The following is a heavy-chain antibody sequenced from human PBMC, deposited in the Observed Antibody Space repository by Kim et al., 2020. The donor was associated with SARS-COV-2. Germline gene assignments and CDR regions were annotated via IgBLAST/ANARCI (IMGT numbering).Heavy chain of an antibody. V-gene: IGHV4-61*01. CDR3: ARGEIELSQTGAFDI. CDR2: IYYSGST. J-gene: IGHJ3*02. CDR1: GGSVSSGSYY. D-gene: IGHD3-9*01. Sequence: SETLSLTCTVSGGSVSSGSYYWSWIRQPPGKGLEWIGYIYYSGSTNYNPSLKSRVTISVDTSKNQFSLKLSSVTAADTAVYYCARGEIELSQTGAFDIWG.